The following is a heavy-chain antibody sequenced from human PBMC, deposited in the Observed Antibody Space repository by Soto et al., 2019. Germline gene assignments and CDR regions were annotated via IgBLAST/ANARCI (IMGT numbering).Heavy chain of an antibody. J-gene: IGHJ5*02. V-gene: IGHV1-3*01. CDR3: ARAVGQFDH. D-gene: IGHD6-19*01. Sequence: QVQLVQSGAEVKKPGASVKVSCNASGYTFSSYALHWVRQAPGKRLEWMGWINAANGNVKYSQKFQGRVTITKDKSASTADLELSSLTSEHTAVYYCARAVGQFDHWCQGTLVTVSS. CDR2: INAANGNV. CDR1: GYTFSSYA.